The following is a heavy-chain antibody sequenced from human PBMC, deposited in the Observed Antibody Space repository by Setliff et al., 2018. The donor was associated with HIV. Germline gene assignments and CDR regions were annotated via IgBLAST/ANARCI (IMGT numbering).Heavy chain of an antibody. J-gene: IGHJ4*02. Sequence: PGGSMRLSCAASGLTFSRYEMNWVRQAPGKGLEWVSYISSSGGTIYYADSVRGRFTISRDNAKNSLYLQMSSLIAEDTAVYYCAKDSSIWYEFYFDCWGQGTLVTVS. CDR3: AKDSSIWYEFYFDC. CDR2: ISSSGGTI. D-gene: IGHD6-13*01. CDR1: GLTFSRYE. V-gene: IGHV3-48*03.